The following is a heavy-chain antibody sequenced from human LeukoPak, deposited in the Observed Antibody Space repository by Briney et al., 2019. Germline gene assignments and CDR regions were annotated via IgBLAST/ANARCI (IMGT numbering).Heavy chain of an antibody. D-gene: IGHD3-22*01. Sequence: GASVKVSCKASGYTFTGYYMHWVRQAPGQGLEWMGRINPNSGGTKYAQKFQGRGSMTRDTSISTAYMELSRLRSDDAAVYYCARYYYYSSGYNFDYWGQGTLVTVSS. J-gene: IGHJ4*02. CDR1: GYTFTGYY. CDR2: INPNSGGT. CDR3: ARYYYYSSGYNFDY. V-gene: IGHV1-2*06.